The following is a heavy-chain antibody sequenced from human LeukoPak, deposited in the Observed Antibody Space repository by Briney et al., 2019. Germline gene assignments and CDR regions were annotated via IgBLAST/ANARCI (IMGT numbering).Heavy chain of an antibody. V-gene: IGHV3-48*03. CDR3: ARDRCSSTSCFFDY. CDR1: GFTFSSYE. J-gene: IGHJ4*02. CDR2: ISSSGSTI. Sequence: GGSLRLSCAASGFTFSSYEMNWVRQAPGRGLEWVSCISSSGSTIYYADSVKGRFTISRDNAKNSLYLQMNSLRAEDTAVYYCARDRCSSTSCFFDYWGQGTLVTVSS. D-gene: IGHD2-2*01.